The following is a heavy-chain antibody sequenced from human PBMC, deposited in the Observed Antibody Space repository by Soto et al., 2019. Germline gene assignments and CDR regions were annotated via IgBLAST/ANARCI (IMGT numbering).Heavy chain of an antibody. Sequence: QVHLQESGPGLVKPSETLSLTCTVSGDSISTDYWSWIRQSPGKGLEWIGFIYYGGSTNYNPSLKSRVTISVDPPKNLFSLKLSSVTAADTAVYYCAKNWNWGSLVHWGQGTLVTVSS. V-gene: IGHV4-59*08. CDR3: AKNWNWGSLVH. CDR2: IYYGGST. D-gene: IGHD7-27*01. J-gene: IGHJ4*02. CDR1: GDSISTDY.